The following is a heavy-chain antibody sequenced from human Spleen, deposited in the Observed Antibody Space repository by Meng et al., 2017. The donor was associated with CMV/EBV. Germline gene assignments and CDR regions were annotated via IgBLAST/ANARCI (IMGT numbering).Heavy chain of an antibody. D-gene: IGHD1-26*01. V-gene: IGHV4-39*07. Sequence: SETLSLTCTVSGGSISSSSYYWGWIRQPPGKGLEWIGSIYYSGSTYYNPSLKSRVNISLDMSKNQFSLKLRSVTAADTAVYYCARWGGILAFHIWGQGTMVTVSS. J-gene: IGHJ3*02. CDR2: IYYSGST. CDR3: ARWGGILAFHI. CDR1: GGSISSSSYY.